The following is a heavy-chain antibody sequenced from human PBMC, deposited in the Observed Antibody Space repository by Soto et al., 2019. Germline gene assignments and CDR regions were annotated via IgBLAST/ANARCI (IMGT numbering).Heavy chain of an antibody. CDR1: GYTFSSSP. CDR2: INTANDDT. CDR3: ARDEGVARGN. Sequence: QVPLVQSGAEVKKPGASVKVSCRASGYTFSSSPLHWVRQAPGQRPEWMGWINTANDDTKYSQKFQDRVTLTRDTAASTAYMEGSSLTPEDTAVYYCARDEGVARGNWGQGTLVTVSS. V-gene: IGHV1-3*04. J-gene: IGHJ4*02. D-gene: IGHD3-10*01.